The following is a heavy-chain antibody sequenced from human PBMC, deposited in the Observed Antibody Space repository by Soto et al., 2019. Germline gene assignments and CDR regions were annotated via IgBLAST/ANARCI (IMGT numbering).Heavy chain of an antibody. D-gene: IGHD1-7*01. CDR3: ARVELKTGDYYYYMDV. CDR1: GYTFTSYG. Sequence: ASVKVSCKASGYTFTSYGISWVRQAPGQGLEWMGWISTYNGNTNYAQKLQGRVTMTTDTSTSTAYMELRSLRSDDTAVYYCARVELKTGDYYYYMDVWGKGTTVTVSS. V-gene: IGHV1-18*01. CDR2: ISTYNGNT. J-gene: IGHJ6*03.